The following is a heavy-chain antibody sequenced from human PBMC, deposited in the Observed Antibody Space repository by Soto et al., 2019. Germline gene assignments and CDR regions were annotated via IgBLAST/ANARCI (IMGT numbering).Heavy chain of an antibody. CDR3: ARDPAGIVGATFWFDP. V-gene: IGHV4-59*01. D-gene: IGHD1-26*01. Sequence: PSETLSLTCTVSGCSISGYYWRWIRQRPGKGLEWIGYMYNTGSTVYNPSLKSRVTISADTSKNQFSLKLSSVTAADTAVYYCARDPAGIVGATFWFDPWGQGTLVTVSS. J-gene: IGHJ5*02. CDR2: MYNTGST. CDR1: GCSISGYY.